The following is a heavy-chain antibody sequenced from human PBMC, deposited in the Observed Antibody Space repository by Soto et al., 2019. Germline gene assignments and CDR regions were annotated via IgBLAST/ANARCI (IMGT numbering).Heavy chain of an antibody. Sequence: QVQLQESGPGLVKPSGTLSLTCAVSGGSISSSNWWSWVRQPPGKGLEWIGEIYHSGSTNYNPSLTSRVTISVDKSKHQFALKLSSVTAADTAVYSCARVDPAMADGGGSYFDYWGQGTLVTVSS. J-gene: IGHJ4*02. CDR1: GGSISSSNW. CDR3: ARVDPAMADGGGSYFDY. D-gene: IGHD5-18*01. V-gene: IGHV4-4*02. CDR2: IYHSGST.